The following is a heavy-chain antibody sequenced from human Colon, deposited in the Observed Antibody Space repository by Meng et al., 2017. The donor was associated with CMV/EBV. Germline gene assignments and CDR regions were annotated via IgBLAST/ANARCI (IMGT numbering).Heavy chain of an antibody. V-gene: IGHV4-34*01. CDR3: AGRWLQYGRGFSN. CDR2: INHSGST. Sequence: SETLSLTCTVSGGSFSGYYWSWIRQPPGKGLEWIGEINHSGSTNYNPSLKSRVTISVDTSKNQFSLKLSSVTAADTAVYYCAGRWLQYGRGFSNWGQGTLVTVSS. J-gene: IGHJ4*02. D-gene: IGHD5-24*01. CDR1: GGSFSGYY.